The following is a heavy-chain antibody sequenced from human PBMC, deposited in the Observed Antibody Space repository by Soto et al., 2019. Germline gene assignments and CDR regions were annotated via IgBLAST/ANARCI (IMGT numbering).Heavy chain of an antibody. CDR2: IIPIFGTA. CDR1: GGTFSSYA. Sequence: SVKVSCKASGGTFSSYAISWVRQAPGQGLEWMGGIIPIFGTANYAQKFQGRVTITADEYTSTAYMELSSLRSEDTAVNYCARDLSNPDPYYDYGMDVWGQGTTVTVSS. V-gene: IGHV1-69*01. J-gene: IGHJ6*02. CDR3: ARDLSNPDPYYDYGMDV.